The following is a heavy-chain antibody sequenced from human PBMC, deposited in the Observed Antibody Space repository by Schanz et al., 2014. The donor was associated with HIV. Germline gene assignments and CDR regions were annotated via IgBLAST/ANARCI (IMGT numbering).Heavy chain of an antibody. CDR2: IDHTGTT. J-gene: IGHJ6*02. V-gene: IGHV3-53*01. D-gene: IGHD2-8*01. Sequence: EVQLVESGGGLIQPGGSLRLSCAASGFSATNYYISWVRQAPGKGLEWVSLIDHTGTTYYADSVKGRFTISRDNSKNTLFLQMNSLRAEDTAVYYCANSGYCTSGICYTRGDGMDVWGQGTTVTVSS. CDR3: ANSGYCTSGICYTRGDGMDV. CDR1: GFSATNYY.